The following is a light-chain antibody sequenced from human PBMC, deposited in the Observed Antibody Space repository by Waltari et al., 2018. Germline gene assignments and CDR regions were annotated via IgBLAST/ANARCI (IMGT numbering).Light chain of an antibody. CDR1: SGSVSSSHY. V-gene: IGLV8-61*01. CDR3: LLYFGSGNWV. J-gene: IGLJ3*02. CDR2: KTD. Sequence: QTVVTQEPSFSVSPGGTVTVTCGLSSGSVSSSHYPSWYQQTTGQAPRTLMYKTDVRSPVVPSRFSGSSRGSKAALTITGAQADDESDYYCLLYFGSGNWVFGGGTKLTVL.